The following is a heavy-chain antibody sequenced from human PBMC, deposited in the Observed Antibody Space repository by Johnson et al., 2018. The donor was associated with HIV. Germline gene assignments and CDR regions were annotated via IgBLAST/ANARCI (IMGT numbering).Heavy chain of an antibody. CDR2: ISSDGSNK. CDR1: GFRFSSYA. V-gene: IGHV3-30*14. Sequence: QVQLVQSGGGVVQPGRSLRLSCVASGFRFSSYAVHWVRQAPGKGLEWVAVISSDGSNKYYFDSVKGRFTISRDNSKNTLYLQMNSLRAEDTAVFYCARASLARGGKIRAFDIWGQGTMVTVSS. J-gene: IGHJ3*02. CDR3: ARASLARGGKIRAFDI. D-gene: IGHD4-23*01.